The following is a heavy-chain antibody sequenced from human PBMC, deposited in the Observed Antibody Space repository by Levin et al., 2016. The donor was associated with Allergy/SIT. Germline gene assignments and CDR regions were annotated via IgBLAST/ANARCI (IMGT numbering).Heavy chain of an antibody. CDR3: ARLLFLEWLLYRPGWFDP. CDR1: GGSISSSSYY. D-gene: IGHD3-3*01. Sequence: GSLRLSCTVSGGSISSSSYYWGWIRQPPGKGLEWIGSIYYSGSTYYNPSLKSRVTISVDTSKNQFSLKLSSVTAADTAVYYCARLLFLEWLLYRPGWFDPWGQGTLVTVSS. CDR2: IYYSGST. V-gene: IGHV4-39*01. J-gene: IGHJ5*02.